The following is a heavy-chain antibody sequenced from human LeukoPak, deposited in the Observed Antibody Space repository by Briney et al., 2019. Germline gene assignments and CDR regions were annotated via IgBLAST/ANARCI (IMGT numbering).Heavy chain of an antibody. J-gene: IGHJ4*02. V-gene: IGHV4-59*01. CDR3: ARGGSGSYIY. Sequence: TSETLSLTCIVSGGSISSYYWSWIRQPPGKGLEWIGYIYYSGSTNYKPSLKSRVTISVATSKNQFSLRLSSVTAADTAVYYCARGGSGSYIYWGQGTLVTVSS. CDR1: GGSISSYY. D-gene: IGHD3-10*01. CDR2: IYYSGST.